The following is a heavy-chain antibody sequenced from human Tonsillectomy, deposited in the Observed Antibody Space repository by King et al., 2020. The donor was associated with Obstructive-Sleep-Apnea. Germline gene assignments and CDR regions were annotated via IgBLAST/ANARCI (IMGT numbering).Heavy chain of an antibody. V-gene: IGHV3-33*06. Sequence: VQLVESGGGVVQPGRSLRLSCAASGFTFSSYGMHWVRQAPGKGLEWVAVIWYDGSNKYYADSVKGRFTISRDNSKNTLYLQMNSLRAEDTAVYYCAKNGGGIVVVPADTYYYCGMDVWGQGTTVTVSS. D-gene: IGHD2-2*01. CDR3: AKNGGGIVVVPADTYYYCGMDV. J-gene: IGHJ6*02. CDR1: GFTFSSYG. CDR2: IWYDGSNK.